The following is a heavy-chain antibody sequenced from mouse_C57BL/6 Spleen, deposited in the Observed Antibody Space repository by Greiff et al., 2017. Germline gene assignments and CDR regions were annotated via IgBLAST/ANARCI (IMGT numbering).Heavy chain of an antibody. D-gene: IGHD2-4*01. Sequence: QVQLQQPGAELVRPGTSVKLSCKASGYTFTSYWMHWVKQRPGQGLEWIGVIDPSDSYTNYNQKFKGKATLTVDTSSSTAYRQLNRQTSRYSAVYYGARFCDYGGALDYWGQGTSVTVSA. CDR2: IDPSDSYT. CDR1: GYTFTSYW. J-gene: IGHJ4*01. CDR3: ARFCDYGGALDY. V-gene: IGHV1-59*01.